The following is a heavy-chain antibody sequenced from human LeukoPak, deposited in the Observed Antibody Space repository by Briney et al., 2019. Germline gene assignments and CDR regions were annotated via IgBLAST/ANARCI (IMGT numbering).Heavy chain of an antibody. J-gene: IGHJ5*02. CDR1: GDSVSSNSAA. Sequence: SQTLSLTCAISGDSVSSNSAAWNWIRQSPSIGLEWLGRTYYSSKWYNDYAVSVKSRITINPDTSKNQFSLQLNSVTPEDTSVYYCARVFRSSSWYGWFDPWGQGTLVTVSS. CDR3: ARVFRSSSWYGWFDP. V-gene: IGHV6-1*01. D-gene: IGHD6-13*01. CDR2: TYYSSKWYN.